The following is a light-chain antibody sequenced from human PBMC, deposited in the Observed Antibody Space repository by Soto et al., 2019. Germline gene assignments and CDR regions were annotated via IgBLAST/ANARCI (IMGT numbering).Light chain of an antibody. CDR2: TAS. CDR3: QQSYTTSRT. J-gene: IGKJ3*01. V-gene: IGKV1-39*01. Sequence: DIQMTQSPSSLSASVRDSVTITCRASQSSSSYLNWYQQKPGKAPKLLSYTASSLKSGVLSRFSSSRSGTDYTRTIRNAQTEDFATCYCQQSYTTSRTFGPGTKVYI. CDR1: QSSSSY.